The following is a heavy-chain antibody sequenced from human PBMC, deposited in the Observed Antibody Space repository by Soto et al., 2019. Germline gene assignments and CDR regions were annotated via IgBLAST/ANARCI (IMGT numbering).Heavy chain of an antibody. V-gene: IGHV3-66*01. CDR3: ARDTLGGEYEFCN. Sequence: EVQLVESGGGLVQPGGSLRLSCAASGFSVSNLYMTWVRQAPGKGLELVSVISSGGSTYYADSVKGRCTISRDNSKDTRYFDRQRLRAGSTEVYYCARDTLGGEYEFCNGGQGPLVTAS. J-gene: IGHJ4*02. CDR2: ISSGGST. D-gene: IGHD3-3*01. CDR1: GFSVSNLY.